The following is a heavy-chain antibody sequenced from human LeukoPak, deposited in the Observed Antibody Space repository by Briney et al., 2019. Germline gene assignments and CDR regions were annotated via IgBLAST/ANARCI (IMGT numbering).Heavy chain of an antibody. J-gene: IGHJ6*02. CDR1: GYTFTSYY. D-gene: IGHD5-18*01. CDR2: INPSGGST. V-gene: IGHV1-46*01. CDR3: ARFPNTAMVMGLEYYYYGMDV. Sequence: WASVKVSCKASGYTFTSYYMHWVRQAPGQGLEWMGIINPSGGSTSYAQKFQGRVTMTRDTFTSTAYMELSSLRSEDTAVYYCARFPNTAMVMGLEYYYYGMDVWGQGTTVTVSS.